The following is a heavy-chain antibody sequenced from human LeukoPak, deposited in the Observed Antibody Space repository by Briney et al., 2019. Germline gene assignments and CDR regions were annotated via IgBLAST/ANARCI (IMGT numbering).Heavy chain of an antibody. CDR2: ISTDASSK. CDR1: GITFTNAW. CDR3: TGHHQAYSRTY. Sequence: GGSLRLSCVASGITFTNAWLTWVRQAPGKGLVWVSRISTDASSKTYADSVKGRFTISRDNAKGTLYLQMRSLRAEDTAVYYCTGHHQAYSRTYWGQGTLVTVSS. D-gene: IGHD4-11*01. V-gene: IGHV3-74*01. J-gene: IGHJ4*02.